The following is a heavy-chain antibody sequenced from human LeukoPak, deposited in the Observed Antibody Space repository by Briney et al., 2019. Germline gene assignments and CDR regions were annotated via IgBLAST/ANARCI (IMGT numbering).Heavy chain of an antibody. CDR2: ISYDGSNK. V-gene: IGHV3-30*03. J-gene: IGHJ6*02. CDR1: GFTFSSYG. CDR3: ARGGGLDV. D-gene: IGHD3-16*01. Sequence: GGSLRLSCAASGFTFSSYGMHWVRQAPGKGLEWVAVISYDGSNKYYADSVKGRFTISRDNSKNTLYLQMSNLRAEDTAVYFCARGGGLDVWGQGATVTVSS.